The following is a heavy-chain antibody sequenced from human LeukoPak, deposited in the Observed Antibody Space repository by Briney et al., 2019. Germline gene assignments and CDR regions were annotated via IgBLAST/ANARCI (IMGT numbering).Heavy chain of an antibody. D-gene: IGHD4-11*01. CDR3: ASAPQQGSIGDSNY. V-gene: IGHV4-39*02. Sequence: RWIRQPPGKGLEWIGAIYYTGTTYYNPSLRSRVTISVDTSKNHFSLKLSSVTAADTALYYCASAPQQGSIGDSNYLGLGTLVTVSS. CDR2: IYYTGTT. J-gene: IGHJ4*02.